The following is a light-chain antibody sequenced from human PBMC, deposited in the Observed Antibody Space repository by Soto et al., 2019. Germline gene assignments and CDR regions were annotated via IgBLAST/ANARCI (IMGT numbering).Light chain of an antibody. CDR3: QQYNNWPQT. J-gene: IGKJ1*01. V-gene: IGKV3-15*01. Sequence: EAVLTQSPATLSVSPGERATLSCRASQSVATNLAWYQQRPGQAPRLLIYGASKRAIGLPARFSGSGSGTEFTLTITSLQSEDFAVYYCQQYNNWPQTFGPGTKVDIK. CDR1: QSVATN. CDR2: GAS.